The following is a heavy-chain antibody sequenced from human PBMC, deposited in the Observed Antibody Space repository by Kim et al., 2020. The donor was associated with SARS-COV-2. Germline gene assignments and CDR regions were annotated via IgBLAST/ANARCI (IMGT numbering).Heavy chain of an antibody. Sequence: TYYADPVKCRFTISRDNAKNTLYLQMNSLRAEDTAIYYCARDNRGSLDHWRQGTLLTVSS. CDR3: ARDNRGSLDH. CDR2: T. J-gene: IGHJ4*02. D-gene: IGHD2-15*01. V-gene: IGHV3-74*01.